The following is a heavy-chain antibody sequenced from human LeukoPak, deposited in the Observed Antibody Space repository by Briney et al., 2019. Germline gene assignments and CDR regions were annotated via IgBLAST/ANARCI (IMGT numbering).Heavy chain of an antibody. CDR1: GGSINSYY. J-gene: IGHJ6*03. V-gene: IGHV4-59*01. D-gene: IGHD2-15*01. Sequence: PSETLSLTCTVSGGSINSYYWSWIRQAPGKDLEWIGYISYSGSTNYNPSLKSRVTISVDTSKNQFSLKLSSVTAADTAVYYCARGVSGYCSGGSCSPLDYYYMDVWGKGTTVTVSS. CDR2: ISYSGST. CDR3: ARGVSGYCSGGSCSPLDYYYMDV.